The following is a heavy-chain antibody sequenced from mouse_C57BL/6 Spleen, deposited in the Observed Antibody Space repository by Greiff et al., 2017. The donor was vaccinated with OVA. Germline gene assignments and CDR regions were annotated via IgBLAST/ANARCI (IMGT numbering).Heavy chain of an antibody. D-gene: IGHD1-1*01. CDR3: ARGNYYGTYFDY. CDR2: INPNNGGT. V-gene: IGHV1-22*01. Sequence: VQLQQSGPELVKPGASVKMSCKASGYTFTDYNMHWVKQSHGKSLEWIGYINPNNGGTSYNQKFKGKATLTVYKSSSTAYMELRSLTSEESAVYYCARGNYYGTYFDYWGQGTTLTVSS. J-gene: IGHJ2*01. CDR1: GYTFTDYN.